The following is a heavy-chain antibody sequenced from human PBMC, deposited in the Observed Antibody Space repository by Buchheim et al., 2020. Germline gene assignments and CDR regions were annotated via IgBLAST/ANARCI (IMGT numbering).Heavy chain of an antibody. CDR1: GGSISSSSYY. CDR3: ARHLSSSWYGYYYYGMDV. V-gene: IGHV4-39*01. J-gene: IGHJ6*02. CDR2: IYYSGST. Sequence: QLQLQESGPGLVKPSETLSLTCTVSGGSISSSSYYWGWIRQPPGKGLEWIGSIYYSGSTYYNPSLKSRVTISVDTSKNHFSLKRSSVTAADTAVYYWARHLSSSWYGYYYYGMDVWGQGTT. D-gene: IGHD6-13*01.